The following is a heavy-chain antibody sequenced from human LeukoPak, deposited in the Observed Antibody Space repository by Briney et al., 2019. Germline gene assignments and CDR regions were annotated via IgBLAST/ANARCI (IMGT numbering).Heavy chain of an antibody. CDR2: ISSSGSIM. D-gene: IGHD3-9*01. Sequence: GGSLRLCCVASGFTFSSFQMNWVRQAPGKGLEWVSYISSSGSIMFYADSVKGRFTISRDNAKNSLYLHMNSLRAEDTAVYYCARTPTYYDILTDYPYYFDYWGQGTLVTVSS. V-gene: IGHV3-48*03. CDR1: GFTFSSFQ. CDR3: ARTPTYYDILTDYPYYFDY. J-gene: IGHJ4*02.